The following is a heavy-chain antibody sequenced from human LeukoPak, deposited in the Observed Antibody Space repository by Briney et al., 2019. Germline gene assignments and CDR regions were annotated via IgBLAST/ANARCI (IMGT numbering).Heavy chain of an antibody. CDR3: VRDLILVWTPGDDFDH. Sequence: GGSLRLSCAASGFTFSNYWMHWVRQAPGKGLEWVSRINERATIISYADPVKGRFTISRENARNTLYLQMNSLTAEDTAVYYCVRDLILVWTPGDDFDHWGQGTLVTVSS. D-gene: IGHD3-16*01. V-gene: IGHV3-74*01. CDR2: INERATII. CDR1: GFTFSNYW. J-gene: IGHJ4*02.